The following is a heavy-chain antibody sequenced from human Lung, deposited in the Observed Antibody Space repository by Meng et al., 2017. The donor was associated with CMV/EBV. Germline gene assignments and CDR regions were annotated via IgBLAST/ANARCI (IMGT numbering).Heavy chain of an antibody. CDR2: INHSGST. CDR3: ARARVVPAYYYGMDV. CDR1: GGSFSGYY. Sequence: SQTLSLTXAVYGGSFSGYYWSWIRQPPGKGLEWIGEINHSGSTNYNPSLKSRVTISVDTSKNQFSLKLSSVTAADTAVYSCARARVVPAYYYGMDVWGQGTTVTVSS. D-gene: IGHD2-2*01. J-gene: IGHJ6*02. V-gene: IGHV4-34*01.